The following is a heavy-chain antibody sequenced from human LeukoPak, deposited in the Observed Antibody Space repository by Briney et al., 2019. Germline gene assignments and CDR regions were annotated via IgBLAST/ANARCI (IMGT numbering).Heavy chain of an antibody. D-gene: IGHD3-22*01. CDR1: GFTFSSYA. CDR2: ISSSSSYI. CDR3: AILVPDSSGYMIVDP. V-gene: IGHV3-21*01. Sequence: GGSLRLSCAASGFTFSSYAMSWVRQAPGKGLEWVSSISSSSSYIYYADSVKGRFTISRDNAKNSLYLQMNSLRAEDTAVYYCAILVPDSSGYMIVDPWGQGTLVTVSS. J-gene: IGHJ5*02.